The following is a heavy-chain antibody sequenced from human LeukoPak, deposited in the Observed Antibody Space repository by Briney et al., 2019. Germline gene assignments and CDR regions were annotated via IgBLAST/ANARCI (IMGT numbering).Heavy chain of an antibody. CDR2: MNPNSGKT. CDR1: GYTFTSYD. J-gene: IGHJ6*02. V-gene: IGHV1-8*01. CDR3: ARVRGSYYYYGMDV. D-gene: IGHD2-15*01. Sequence: ASVKVSCKASGYTFTSYDINWVGQATGQGREWLGWMNPNSGKTGYAQKFQGRLTMTRNTSISTAYMDLRSLRSEDTAVYYCARVRGSYYYYGMDVWGQGTTVTVSS.